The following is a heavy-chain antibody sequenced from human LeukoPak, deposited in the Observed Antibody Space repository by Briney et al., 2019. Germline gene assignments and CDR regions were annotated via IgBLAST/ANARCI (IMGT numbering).Heavy chain of an antibody. D-gene: IGHD5-18*01. V-gene: IGHV1-2*02. CDR2: INPNSGAT. CDR1: GYTFTGYH. CDR3: ARDRGIQIWNTDPYYFDH. J-gene: IGHJ4*02. Sequence: ASVKVSCKASGYTFTGYHMHWVRQAPGQGLEWMGWINPNSGATNYAQKFQGRVTMTRDTSITTAYMELSRLRSDDTAVYYCARDRGIQIWNTDPYYFDHWGQGTLVTVSS.